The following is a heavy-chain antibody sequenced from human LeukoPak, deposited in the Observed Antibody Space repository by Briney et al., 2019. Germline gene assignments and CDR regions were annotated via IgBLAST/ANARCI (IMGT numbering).Heavy chain of an antibody. CDR1: GGTFSSYA. CDR2: IIPIFGTA. CDR3: ASPAGKRLGWFGELLTFDY. V-gene: IGHV1-69*13. D-gene: IGHD3-10*01. Sequence: ASVTVSCKASGGTFSSYAISWVRQAPGQGLEWMGGIIPIFGTANYAQKFQGRVTITEDESTSTAYMELSSLRSEDTAVYYCASPAGKRLGWFGELLTFDYWGQGTLVTVSS. J-gene: IGHJ4*02.